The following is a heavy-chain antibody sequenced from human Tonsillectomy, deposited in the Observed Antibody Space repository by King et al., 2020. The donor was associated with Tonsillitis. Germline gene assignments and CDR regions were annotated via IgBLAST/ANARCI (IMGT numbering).Heavy chain of an antibody. J-gene: IGHJ6*02. CDR1: GGPFSSYA. V-gene: IGHV1-69*01. Sequence: QLVQSGAEVKTPGSSVKVSCKASGGPFSSYAISWVRQAPGQGLEWMGGIIPIITTAIYAQKFQGRVTITADESTTTAYMELSSLRSEDTAVFYCARASSMDVWGQGTTVTVSS. CDR3: ARASSMDV. CDR2: IIPIITTA.